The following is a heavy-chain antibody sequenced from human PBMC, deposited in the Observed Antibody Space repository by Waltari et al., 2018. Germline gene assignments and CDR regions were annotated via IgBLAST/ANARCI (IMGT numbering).Heavy chain of an antibody. CDR1: GYSISSGYY. V-gene: IGHV4-38-2*01. CDR3: ARQVVTALNWFDP. CDR2: IYHSGTT. Sequence: QVQLQGSGPGLVKPSETLSLTCAVSGYSISSGYYWRWIRQPPGKGLEWIGSIYHSGTTYYNPSLKSRATLSVDTSKNQFSLRLSSVTAADTAVYYCARQVVTALNWFDPWGQGILVTVSS. J-gene: IGHJ5*02. D-gene: IGHD2-15*01.